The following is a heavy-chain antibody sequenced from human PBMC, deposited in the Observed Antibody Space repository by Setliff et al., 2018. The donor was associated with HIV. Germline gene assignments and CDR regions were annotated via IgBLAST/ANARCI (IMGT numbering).Heavy chain of an antibody. CDR2: IHYSGST. Sequence: PSETLSLTCTVSGGSISNYYWSWVRQSPEKGLEWIGYIHYSGSTNYNPSLKSRVTISLDTSKNQFSLKLSSVTAADTAIYYCARLRDMEWELIWLDYWGRGTLVTVSS. CDR1: GGSISNYY. CDR3: ARLRDMEWELIWLDY. D-gene: IGHD1-26*01. J-gene: IGHJ4*02. V-gene: IGHV4-59*01.